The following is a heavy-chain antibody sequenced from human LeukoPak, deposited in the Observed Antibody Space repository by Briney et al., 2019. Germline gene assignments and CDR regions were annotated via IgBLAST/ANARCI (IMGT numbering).Heavy chain of an antibody. Sequence: ASVKVFCKASGYTYSDYYIQWVRQAPGQGLEWMGWINPNSGGTNYAQKFQGRVTMTRDTSISTAYMELSRLKSDDTAVYYCASTSWYYFEYWGQGTLVTVSS. D-gene: IGHD2-2*01. CDR1: GYTYSDYY. CDR3: ASTSWYYFEY. CDR2: INPNSGGT. J-gene: IGHJ4*02. V-gene: IGHV1-2*02.